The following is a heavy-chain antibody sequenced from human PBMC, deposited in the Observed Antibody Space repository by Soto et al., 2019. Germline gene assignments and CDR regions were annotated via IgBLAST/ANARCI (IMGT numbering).Heavy chain of an antibody. CDR2: IFGSGENT. CDR1: GFTFSSYT. Sequence: EVQLVESGGGLVRPGGSLRLSCAASGFTFSSYTMTWVRQAPGERLEWVSSIFGSGENTYYADSVKGRFTLSIDKSKTTMSLQMNNQRAEDTAVYYCAKYYYGSGRIRAFDIWGQGTMVTVCS. V-gene: IGHV3-23*04. J-gene: IGHJ3*02. CDR3: AKYYYGSGRIRAFDI. D-gene: IGHD3-10*01.